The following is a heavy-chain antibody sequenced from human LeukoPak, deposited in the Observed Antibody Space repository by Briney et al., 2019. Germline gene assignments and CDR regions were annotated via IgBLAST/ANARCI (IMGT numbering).Heavy chain of an antibody. J-gene: IGHJ5*02. CDR3: ARVVVDCSGGSCYSGWFDP. CDR2: TYYRSKWYN. CDR1: GDSVSSNSAA. V-gene: IGHV6-1*01. Sequence: SQTLSLTCAISGDSVSSNSAAWNWIRQSPSRGLEWLGRTYYRSKWYNDYVVSVKSRITINPDTSKNQFSLQLNSVTPEDTAVYYCARVVVDCSGGSCYSGWFDPWGQGTLVTVSS. D-gene: IGHD2-15*01.